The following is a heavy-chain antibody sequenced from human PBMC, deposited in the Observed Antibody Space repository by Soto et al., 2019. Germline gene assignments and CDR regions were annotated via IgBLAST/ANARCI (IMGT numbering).Heavy chain of an antibody. Sequence: QVQLVQSGAEVKKPGSSVKVSCKASGGTFRRYAINWVRQAPGQGLEWIGGITPSSGAPHYAQKFQGRVTVTXXEXTXXAYMDLSSLRSDDTAVYYCAKATSLYGAVYWYLDVWGRGTLVTVSS. V-gene: IGHV1-69*05. CDR2: ITPSSGAP. D-gene: IGHD3-10*02. CDR3: AKATSLYGAVYWYLDV. CDR1: GGTFRRYA. J-gene: IGHJ2*01.